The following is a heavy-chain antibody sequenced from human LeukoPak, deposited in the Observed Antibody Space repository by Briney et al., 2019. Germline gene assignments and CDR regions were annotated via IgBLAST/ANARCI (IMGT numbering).Heavy chain of an antibody. CDR1: GFTFSSYS. D-gene: IGHD6-13*01. CDR3: ASQLGDASVI. J-gene: IGHJ3*02. V-gene: IGHV3-48*01. Sequence: TGGSLRLSCAASGFTFSSYSMNWVRQAPGKGLEWVSYISSSSSTIYYADSVKGRFTISRDNGKNSLYLQMNNLRAEDTAVYYCASQLGDASVIWGQGTMVTVSS. CDR2: ISSSSSTI.